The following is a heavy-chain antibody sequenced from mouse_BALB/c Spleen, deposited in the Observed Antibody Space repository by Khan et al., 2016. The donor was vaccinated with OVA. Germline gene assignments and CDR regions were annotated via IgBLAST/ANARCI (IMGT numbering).Heavy chain of an antibody. Sequence: VRLQQSGPGLVAPSQSLSITCTVSGFSLTSYGVSWVRQPPGKGLEWLGVIWGDGNTTFHSDLRSRLSISKDNSKSQVFLKLNSLQTDDTATYYCAKDRGYYAVDYWGQGTSVTVSS. J-gene: IGHJ4*01. CDR3: AKDRGYYAVDY. CDR1: GFSLTSYG. V-gene: IGHV2-3*01. CDR2: IWGDGNT.